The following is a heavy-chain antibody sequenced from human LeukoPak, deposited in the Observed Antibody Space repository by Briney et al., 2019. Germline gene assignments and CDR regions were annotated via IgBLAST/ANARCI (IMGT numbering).Heavy chain of an antibody. D-gene: IGHD2-2*01. J-gene: IGHJ4*02. CDR1: GYSFTSYW. V-gene: IGHV5-51*01. CDR2: IYPSDSDT. Sequence: GESLKISCKGSGYSFTSYWIGWVRQMPGKGLEWMGIIYPSDSDTRYSPSFQGQVTISADKSISTAYLQWSSLKASDTAMYYCARRERYCSSISCYGVDYRGQGTLVTVSS. CDR3: ARRERYCSSISCYGVDY.